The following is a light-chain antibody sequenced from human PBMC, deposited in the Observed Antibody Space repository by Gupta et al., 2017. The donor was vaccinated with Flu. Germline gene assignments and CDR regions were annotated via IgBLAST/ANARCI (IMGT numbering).Light chain of an antibody. CDR3: CSYAGSDAVWV. CDR1: TRAIGTYNL. CDR2: QNI. Sequence: ITISCTGSTRAIGTYNLVSWYQQHPGEAPRLIIFQNIKRPSGVSYRFSGSKSANAASLTISGLQREDEADYYCCSYAGSDAVWVFGAGTRVTVL. V-gene: IGLV2-23*02. J-gene: IGLJ1*01.